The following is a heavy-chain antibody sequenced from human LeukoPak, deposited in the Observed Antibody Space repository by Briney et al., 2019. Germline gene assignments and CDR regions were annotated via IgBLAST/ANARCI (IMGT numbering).Heavy chain of an antibody. V-gene: IGHV5-51*01. J-gene: IGHJ4*02. CDR1: GYRFPTYW. D-gene: IGHD3-9*01. Sequence: GESLKISCESAGYRFPTYWIGVVRPMPGKGLEWMGIIYPGDSGTRYSPSFQGQVTISADKSISTAYLQWSSLKASDTAMYYCARPALTGYNFDYWGQGTLVTVSS. CDR2: IYPGDSGT. CDR3: ARPALTGYNFDY.